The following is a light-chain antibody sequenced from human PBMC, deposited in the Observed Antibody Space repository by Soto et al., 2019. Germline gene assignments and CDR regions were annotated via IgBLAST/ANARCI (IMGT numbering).Light chain of an antibody. J-gene: IGKJ2*01. CDR3: QQYNNWPPYT. V-gene: IGKV3-15*01. CDR1: QSVSSN. CDR2: GAS. Sequence: IVMTQSPATLSVSPGERATLSCRASQSVSSNLAWYQQKPGQAPRLLIYGASTRATGIPARFSGSGSGTAFTLTISSLQSEDFAVYYCQQYNNWPPYTFGQGTKVEIK.